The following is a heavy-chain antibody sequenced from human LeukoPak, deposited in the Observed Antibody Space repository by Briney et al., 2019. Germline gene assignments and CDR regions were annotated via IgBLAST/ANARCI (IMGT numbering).Heavy chain of an antibody. V-gene: IGHV1-2*06. Sequence: ASVKVSCKASGYTFTGYYMNWVRQAPGQGLEWMGRINPNSGGTNYAQKFQGRVTMTRDTSISTAYMELSRLRSDDTAVYYCASLGNRAYSSGWYGDYFDYWGQGTLVTVSS. CDR1: GYTFTGYY. J-gene: IGHJ4*02. CDR2: INPNSGGT. D-gene: IGHD6-19*01. CDR3: ASLGNRAYSSGWYGDYFDY.